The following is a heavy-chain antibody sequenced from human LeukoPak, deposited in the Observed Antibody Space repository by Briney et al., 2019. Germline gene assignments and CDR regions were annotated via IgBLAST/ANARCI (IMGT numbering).Heavy chain of an antibody. J-gene: IGHJ4*02. Sequence: PSETLSLTCTVSGGSISSYYWSWIRQPPGKGLEWIGYIYYSGSTNYNPSLKSRVTVSVDTSKNQLSLKLSSVTAADTAVYYCARHLRYFEYWGQGTLVTVSS. CDR3: ARHLRYFEY. CDR1: GGSISSYY. V-gene: IGHV4-59*08. CDR2: IYYSGST.